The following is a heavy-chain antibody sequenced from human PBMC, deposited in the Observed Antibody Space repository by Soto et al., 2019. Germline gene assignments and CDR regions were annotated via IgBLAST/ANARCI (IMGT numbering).Heavy chain of an antibody. Sequence: GGSLRLSCAASGFTFSSYAMHWVRQAPGKGLEWVAVISYDGSNKYYADSVKGRFTISRDNSKNALYLQMNSLRAEDTAVYYCAREGGYYYDSSGYYSLGAFDIWGQGTMVTVSS. V-gene: IGHV3-30-3*01. CDR1: GFTFSSYA. D-gene: IGHD3-22*01. CDR2: ISYDGSNK. J-gene: IGHJ3*02. CDR3: AREGGYYYDSSGYYSLGAFDI.